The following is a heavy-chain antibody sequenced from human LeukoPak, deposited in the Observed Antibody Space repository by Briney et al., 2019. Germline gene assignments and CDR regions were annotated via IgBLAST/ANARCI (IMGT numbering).Heavy chain of an antibody. CDR2: IYHRGDT. CDR3: ARGQDDCGGDCYKDAFDI. Sequence: PSETLSLTCVVSGVSIGSGYYWSWVRQPPGKGLEWIGEIYHRGDTNYNPSLKSRVTMSMDTSKNQFSLKLSSVTAADTAVYYCARGQDDCGGDCYKDAFDIWGQGTIVTVSS. CDR1: GVSIGSGYY. V-gene: IGHV4/OR15-8*02. J-gene: IGHJ3*02. D-gene: IGHD2-21*01.